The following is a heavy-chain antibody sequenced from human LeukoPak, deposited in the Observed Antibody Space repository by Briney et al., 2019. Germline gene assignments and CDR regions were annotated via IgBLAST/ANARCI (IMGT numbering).Heavy chain of an antibody. CDR2: ITSGDFV. J-gene: IGHJ6*03. CDR1: GFTFSAYS. Sequence: GGSLRLSCAASGFTFSAYSKNWVRQAPGKGLEWVSSITSGDFVYFADSLKGRFTISRDNGKSSLYLQMNSLRAEDTAVYYCARGGFNMVREVIIPSNSYFYYMDIWGKGTTVTVSS. CDR3: ARGGFNMVREVIIPSNSYFYYMDI. D-gene: IGHD3-10*01. V-gene: IGHV3-69-1*01.